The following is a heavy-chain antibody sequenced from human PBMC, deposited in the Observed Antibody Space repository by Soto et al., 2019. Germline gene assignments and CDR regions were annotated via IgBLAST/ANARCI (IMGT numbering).Heavy chain of an antibody. D-gene: IGHD3-10*01. Sequence: SATLSLTCTVSGGSISSYYWSWIRQPPGKGLEWIGYIYYSGSTNYNPSLKSRVTISVDTSKNQFSLKLSSVTAADTAVYYCARRARITMVRGKYYYYYYMDVWGKGTTVTVSS. CDR2: IYYSGST. CDR3: ARRARITMVRGKYYYYYYMDV. V-gene: IGHV4-59*08. J-gene: IGHJ6*03. CDR1: GGSISSYY.